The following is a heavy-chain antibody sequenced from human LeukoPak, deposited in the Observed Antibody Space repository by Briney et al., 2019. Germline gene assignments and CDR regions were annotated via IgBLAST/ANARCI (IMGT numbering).Heavy chain of an antibody. D-gene: IGHD3-22*01. Sequence: GRSLRLSCAASGFTFSSYAMHWVRQAPGKGLEWVAVISYDGSNKYYADSVKGRFTISRDNSKNTLYLQMNSLRAEDTAVYYCASTVADNYYDSSGYLDYWGQGTPVTVSS. V-gene: IGHV3-30*04. CDR2: ISYDGSNK. CDR1: GFTFSSYA. CDR3: ASTVADNYYDSSGYLDY. J-gene: IGHJ4*02.